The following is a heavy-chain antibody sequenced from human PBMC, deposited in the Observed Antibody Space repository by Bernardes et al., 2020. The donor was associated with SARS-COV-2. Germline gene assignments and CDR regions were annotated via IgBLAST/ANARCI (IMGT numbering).Heavy chain of an antibody. D-gene: IGHD6-19*01. J-gene: IGHJ3*01. Sequence: GGSLRLSCAASGFTVRNYGMHWVRQAPGKGLEWVALISYDGSIKYYADSVKGRFNISRDNSKNTLYLQMHSLRPEDTAVYYCARGAVAGDDAFGVWGQGTMVIVSS. CDR1: GFTVRNYG. V-gene: IGHV3-30*03. CDR3: ARGAVAGDDAFGV. CDR2: ISYDGSIK.